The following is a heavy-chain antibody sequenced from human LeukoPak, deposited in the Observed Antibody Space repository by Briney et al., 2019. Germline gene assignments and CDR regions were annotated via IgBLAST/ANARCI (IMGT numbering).Heavy chain of an antibody. Sequence: PSETLSLTCTVPGGSIDSYYWSWIRQPPGKGLEWIGYIYYTGSTEYHPSLKSRVTISLDTSKNQFSPKLTSVTAADTAVYYCARVYQSAEYYFDYWGQGNLVSVSS. J-gene: IGHJ4*02. V-gene: IGHV4-59*01. CDR3: ARVYQSAEYYFDY. CDR1: GGSIDSYY. CDR2: IYYTGST. D-gene: IGHD2-2*01.